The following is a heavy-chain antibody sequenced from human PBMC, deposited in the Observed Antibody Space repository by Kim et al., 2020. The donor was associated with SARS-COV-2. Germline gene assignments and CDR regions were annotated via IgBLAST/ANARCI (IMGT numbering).Heavy chain of an antibody. CDR3: ARGLSGLFDT. CDR1: GYTFTSYA. CDR2: VHAGNGKT. Sequence: ASVKVSCKASGYTFTSYARHWVRQAPGQRLEWMGWVHAGNGKTKYSQKFQDRVTITGDTPAGTGYMELSSLTSEDTALYFCARGLSGLFDTWGQGTMVTVSS. V-gene: IGHV1-3*01. J-gene: IGHJ3*02. D-gene: IGHD2-21*02.